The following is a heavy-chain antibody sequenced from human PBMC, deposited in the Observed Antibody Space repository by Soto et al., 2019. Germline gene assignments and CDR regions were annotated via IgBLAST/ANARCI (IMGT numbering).Heavy chain of an antibody. CDR2: VYYSGST. V-gene: IGHV4-30-4*01. D-gene: IGHD3-22*01. CDR3: ATESSGSSPLHFDF. Sequence: QVLLEESGPGLVKPSQTLSLTCTVSGGSVSSGYHYWSWIRQPPRKGLEWIGYVYYSGSTYYNPSLGSRVTISIDTSKNQFSLKLTPVTASDAAVYFCATESSGSSPLHFDFWGQGALVSVSS. CDR1: GGSVSSGYHY. J-gene: IGHJ4*02.